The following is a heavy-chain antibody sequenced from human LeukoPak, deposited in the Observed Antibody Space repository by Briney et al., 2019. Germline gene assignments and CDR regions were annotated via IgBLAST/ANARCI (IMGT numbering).Heavy chain of an antibody. CDR2: ISWNSGTV. Sequence: GGSLRLSCAASGFTFDDYGMHWVGQAQGKGLEGVSGISWNSGTVVYADSVRGRFTISRDNAKNSVYLQMNSLKAEDTALYYCAKGGYSSGWYGDHWGQGTLVTVSS. CDR3: AKGGYSSGWYGDH. D-gene: IGHD6-19*01. V-gene: IGHV3-9*01. CDR1: GFTFDDYG. J-gene: IGHJ4*02.